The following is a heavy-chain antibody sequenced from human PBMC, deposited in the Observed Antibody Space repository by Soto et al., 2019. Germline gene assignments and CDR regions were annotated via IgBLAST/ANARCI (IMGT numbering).Heavy chain of an antibody. J-gene: IGHJ6*02. Sequence: PGGSLRLSCAASGFTFSSFGMHWVRQAPGKGLEWVAVISYDGSNKYSADSVKGRFTISRDNSKNTLYLQMNSLRAEDTAVYYCAKTYFDWLPPYGLDVWGQGTTVTVSS. CDR3: AKTYFDWLPPYGLDV. CDR2: ISYDGSNK. D-gene: IGHD3-9*01. V-gene: IGHV3-30*18. CDR1: GFTFSSFG.